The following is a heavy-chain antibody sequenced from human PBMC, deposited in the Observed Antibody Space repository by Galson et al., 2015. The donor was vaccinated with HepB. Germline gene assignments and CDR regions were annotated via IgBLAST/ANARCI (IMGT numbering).Heavy chain of an antibody. D-gene: IGHD5-24*01. CDR2: IWYDGSDK. CDR3: ATDRERDGNNAGFDY. V-gene: IGHV3-33*01. CDR1: GFTFSGYA. Sequence: SPRLSCAASGFTFSGYAMHWVRQAPGKGLEWVAVIWYDGSDKYYADSVKGRFTISRDNSKNTLYLQMNSLGVEDTAVYYCATDRERDGNNAGFDYWGQGTLVTVSS. J-gene: IGHJ4*02.